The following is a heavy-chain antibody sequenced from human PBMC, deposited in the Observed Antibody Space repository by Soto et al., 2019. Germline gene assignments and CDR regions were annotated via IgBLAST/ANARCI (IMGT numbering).Heavy chain of an antibody. V-gene: IGHV5-51*01. CDR1: GYSFSSHW. CDR2: IYPGDSDT. Sequence: GESLKISCKGSGYSFSSHWVAWVRQMPEKGLEWIGTIYPGDSDTKYSSAFRGHVTISADTSVSTAYLQWRSLEATDSAIYYCARYSGSYWHYLDFWGQGTLVTVSS. CDR3: ARYSGSYWHYLDF. J-gene: IGHJ4*02. D-gene: IGHD1-26*01.